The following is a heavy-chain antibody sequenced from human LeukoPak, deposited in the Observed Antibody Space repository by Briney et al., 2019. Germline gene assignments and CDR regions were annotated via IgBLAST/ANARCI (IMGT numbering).Heavy chain of an antibody. Sequence: PSETLSLTCAVYGGSFSGYYWSWIRQPPGKGLEWIGEVNHGGSTNYNPSLKSRVTISVDTSKNQFSLKLSSVTAADTAVYYCARGGYYDSSGYFNWFDPWGQGTLVTVSS. J-gene: IGHJ5*02. V-gene: IGHV4-34*01. CDR1: GGSFSGYY. D-gene: IGHD3-22*01. CDR3: ARGGYYDSSGYFNWFDP. CDR2: VNHGGST.